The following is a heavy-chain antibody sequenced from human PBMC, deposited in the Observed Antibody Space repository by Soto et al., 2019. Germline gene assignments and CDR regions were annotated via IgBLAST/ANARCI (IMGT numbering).Heavy chain of an antibody. J-gene: IGHJ5*02. CDR2: IDPMDSSG. V-gene: IGHV5-10-1*01. CDR3: YRRASNSGYSTETLDP. D-gene: IGHD3-9*01. CDR1: GYTSTTYF. Sequence: GESRKISCHTSGYTSTTYFITVVRPVARRGLEWMLWIDPMDSSGDYSSSSQGHVTMSIDASTPTAHLQWSSLNASDAAIYYFYRRASNSGYSTETLDPWGQGTLVTVSS.